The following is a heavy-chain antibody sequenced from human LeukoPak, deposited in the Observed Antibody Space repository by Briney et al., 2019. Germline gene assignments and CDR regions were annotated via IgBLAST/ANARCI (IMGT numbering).Heavy chain of an antibody. V-gene: IGHV4-59*01. D-gene: IGHD3-10*01. J-gene: IGHJ3*02. CDR1: GGSISSYY. Sequence: SETLSLTCTVSGGSISSYYWSWIRQPPGKGLEWIGYIYYSGSTNYNPSLKSRVTISVDTSKNQFSLKLSSVTAADTAVYYRARGPPRMVRGAYYGAFDIWGQGTMVTVSS. CDR2: IYYSGST. CDR3: ARGPPRMVRGAYYGAFDI.